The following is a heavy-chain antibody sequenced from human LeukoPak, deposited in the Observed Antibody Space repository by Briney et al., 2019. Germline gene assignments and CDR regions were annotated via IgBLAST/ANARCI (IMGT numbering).Heavy chain of an antibody. J-gene: IGHJ5*02. V-gene: IGHV3-74*01. D-gene: IGHD6-13*01. Sequence: GGSLRLSCIATGFMFSRHTMNWVRQAPGKGLEWVSRINGEGRSTSYADSVKGRFTISRDNAKNSLYLQMNSLRAEDTAVYYCARGVGSSWPGWFDPWGQGTLVTVSS. CDR2: INGEGRST. CDR3: ARGVGSSWPGWFDP. CDR1: GFMFSRHT.